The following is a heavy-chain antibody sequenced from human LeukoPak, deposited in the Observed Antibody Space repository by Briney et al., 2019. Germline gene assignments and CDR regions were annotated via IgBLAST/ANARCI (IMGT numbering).Heavy chain of an antibody. CDR3: ARVGCTANSCFGYLIFDY. V-gene: IGHV3-7*01. CDR2: IKPDGGEK. Sequence: GGSLRLSCAASGFTFDDYGMSWVRHAPGKGLEWVAHIKPDGGEKYFIDSVKGRFTISRDNAKNSLYLQMNSLRADDTSVYYCARVGCTANSCFGYLIFDYWGQGSLVTVSS. CDR1: GFTFDDYG. D-gene: IGHD2-15*01. J-gene: IGHJ4*02.